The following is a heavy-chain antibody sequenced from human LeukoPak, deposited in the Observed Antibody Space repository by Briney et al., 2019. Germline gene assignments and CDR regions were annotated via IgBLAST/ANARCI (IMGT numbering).Heavy chain of an antibody. J-gene: IGHJ2*01. Sequence: SETLSLTCTVSRGSISSYYRSWIRQPAGKGLEWIGRIYSSGSTNYNPSLKSRVTMSVDTSMNQFSLKVSFVAAADTAVYYCARDKEYCGGDCSYWYFDLWGRGTAVTVSS. CDR3: ARDKEYCGGDCSYWYFDL. CDR1: RGSISSYY. CDR2: IYSSGST. D-gene: IGHD2-21*02. V-gene: IGHV4-4*07.